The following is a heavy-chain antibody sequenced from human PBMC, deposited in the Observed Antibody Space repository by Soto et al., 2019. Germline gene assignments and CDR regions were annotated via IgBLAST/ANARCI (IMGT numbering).Heavy chain of an antibody. D-gene: IGHD3-22*01. CDR1: GFAFNGPI. J-gene: IGHJ4*02. V-gene: IGHV3-73*01. Sequence: GGSLRLSCAASGFAFNGPIIHWVRQTPGKWLEWVGRIKTEVNNYATSYGPTVKGRFTISRDDSQTTTYLQMSRMRTEDTAVYYCSTLPFYYERRPTEYVDHWGPVXLVTVYS. CDR3: STLPFYYERRPTEYVDH. CDR2: IKTEVNNYAT.